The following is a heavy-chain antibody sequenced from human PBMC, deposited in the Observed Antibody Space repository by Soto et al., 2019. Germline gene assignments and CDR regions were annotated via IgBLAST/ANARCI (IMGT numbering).Heavy chain of an antibody. D-gene: IGHD3-16*01. J-gene: IGHJ4*02. V-gene: IGHV2-5*02. CDR1: GFSLSTSGVG. CDR3: AHKGGGDRILDY. Sequence: QITLKESGPTLVKPTQTLTLTCTFSGFSLSTSGVGVGWIRQPPGKALEWLALIYWDDAKEYSPSLKSRLTIPKATSKNHVVLIMTNMDPVDTATYYCAHKGGGDRILDYWGQGTLVTVSS. CDR2: IYWDDAK.